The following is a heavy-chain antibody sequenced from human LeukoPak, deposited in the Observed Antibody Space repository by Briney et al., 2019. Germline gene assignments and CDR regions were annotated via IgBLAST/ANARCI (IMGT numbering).Heavy chain of an antibody. J-gene: IGHJ4*02. D-gene: IGHD6-19*01. CDR2: IYTTGST. CDR3: ARGTLYSGWSYYLDY. Sequence: SETLSLTCTVSGGSISSYYWSWIRQPAGKGLEWIGRIYTTGSTNYNPSLKSRVTISVDTSENQFSLRLSSVTAADTAVYYCARGTLYSGWSYYLDYWGQGTLVTVSS. CDR1: GGSISSYY. V-gene: IGHV4-4*07.